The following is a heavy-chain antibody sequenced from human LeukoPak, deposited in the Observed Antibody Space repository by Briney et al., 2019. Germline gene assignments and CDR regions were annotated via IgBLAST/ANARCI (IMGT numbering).Heavy chain of an antibody. CDR2: ISAYNGNT. V-gene: IGHV1-18*01. Sequence: GASVKVSCKASGGTFSSYAISWVRQAPGQGLEWMGWISAYNGNTNYAQKLQGRVTMTTDTSTSTAYMELRSLRSDDTAVYYCARPNYGGLSFDYWGQGTLVTVSS. CDR1: GGTFSSYA. D-gene: IGHD4-23*01. CDR3: ARPNYGGLSFDY. J-gene: IGHJ4*02.